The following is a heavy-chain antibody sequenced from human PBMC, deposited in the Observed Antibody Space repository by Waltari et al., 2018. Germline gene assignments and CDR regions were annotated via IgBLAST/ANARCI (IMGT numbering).Heavy chain of an antibody. CDR2: INNDGSST. Sequence: EVQLVESGGGLVQPGGSLRLSCAASGVALSRSWIHWVRQSPGKGPMWVSRINNDGSSTVYADSVKGRFTISRDDAKNTVSLQMNNLSAEDTALYYCARAGLLGAFDVWGQGTMVTVSS. J-gene: IGHJ3*01. CDR1: GVALSRSW. D-gene: IGHD2-15*01. V-gene: IGHV3-74*03. CDR3: ARAGLLGAFDV.